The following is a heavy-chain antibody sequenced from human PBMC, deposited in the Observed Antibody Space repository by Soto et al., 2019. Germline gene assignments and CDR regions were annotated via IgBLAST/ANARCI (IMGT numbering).Heavy chain of an antibody. CDR2: ISAYNGNT. CDR1: GYHFTSYG. V-gene: IGHV1-18*01. D-gene: IGHD2-21*02. Sequence: GASVKVSCKAHGYHFTSYGISWVRQAPGQELEWMGWISAYNGNTNYAQKLQGRVTMTTDTSTSTAYMELRSLRSDDTAVYYCARDGIDGGNFFSYYYGMDVWGQGTTVTVSS. J-gene: IGHJ6*02. CDR3: ARDGIDGGNFFSYYYGMDV.